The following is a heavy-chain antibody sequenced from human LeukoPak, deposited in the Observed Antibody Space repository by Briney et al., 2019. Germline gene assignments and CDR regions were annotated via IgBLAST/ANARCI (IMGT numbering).Heavy chain of an antibody. V-gene: IGHV4-34*01. J-gene: IGHJ5*02. CDR3: ARGRGVAAAGGGWFDP. CDR2: INHSGST. D-gene: IGHD6-13*01. Sequence: SETLSLTCAVYGGSFSGYYWSWIRQPPGKGLEWIGEINHSGSTNYNPSLKSRVTISVDTSKNQFPLKLSSVTAADTAVYYCARGRGVAAAGGGWFDPWGQGTLVTVSS. CDR1: GGSFSGYY.